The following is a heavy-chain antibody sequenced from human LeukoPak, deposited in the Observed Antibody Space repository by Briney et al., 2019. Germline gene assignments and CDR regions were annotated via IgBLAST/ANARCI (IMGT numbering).Heavy chain of an antibody. Sequence: GGSLRLSCTASGFTFSIYGMYWVRQAPGKGLEWVAFIRHDGTIKYYADSVKGRFTISRDNPENTLYLQLNSLRAEDTAVYYCAKDSLTDIDYWGQGTLVTVSS. V-gene: IGHV3-30*02. J-gene: IGHJ4*02. D-gene: IGHD3-9*01. CDR3: AKDSLTDIDY. CDR1: GFTFSIYG. CDR2: IRHDGTIK.